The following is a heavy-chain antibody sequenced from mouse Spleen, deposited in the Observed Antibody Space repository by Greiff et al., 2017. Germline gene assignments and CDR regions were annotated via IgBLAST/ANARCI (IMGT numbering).Heavy chain of an antibody. V-gene: IGHV2-2*01. D-gene: IGHD2-1*01. CDR3: ARMGNYDYFDY. CDR2: IWSGGST. CDR1: GFSLTSYG. Sequence: QVQLKQSGPGLVQPSQSLSITCTVSGFSLTSYGVHWVRQSPGKGLEWLGVIWSGGSTDYNAAFISRLSISKDNSKSQVFFKMNSLQADDTAIYYCARMGNYDYFDYWGQGTTLTVSS. J-gene: IGHJ2*01.